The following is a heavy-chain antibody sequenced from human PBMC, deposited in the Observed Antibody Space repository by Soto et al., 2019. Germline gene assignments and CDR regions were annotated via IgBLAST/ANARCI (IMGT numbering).Heavy chain of an antibody. Sequence: SETLSLTCTVSGGSISSYYWSWIRQPPGKGLEWIGYIYYSGSTNYNPSLKSRVTISVDTSKNQFSLKLSSVTAADTAVYYCARVVATGKHYFDYWGQGTLVNVSS. CDR3: ARVVATGKHYFDY. V-gene: IGHV4-59*01. D-gene: IGHD5-12*01. CDR1: GGSISSYY. J-gene: IGHJ4*02. CDR2: IYYSGST.